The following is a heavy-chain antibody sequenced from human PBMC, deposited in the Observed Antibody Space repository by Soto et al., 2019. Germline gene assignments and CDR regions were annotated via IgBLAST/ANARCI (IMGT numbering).Heavy chain of an antibody. D-gene: IGHD6-13*01. V-gene: IGHV3-30*18. CDR2: ISYDGSNK. J-gene: IGHJ6*02. CDR3: AKDLYSSSWYSYDVGMDV. Sequence: GGSLRLSCAASGFTFSSNGMHWVRQAPGKGLEWVAVISYDGSNKYYADSVKGRFTISRDNSKNTLYLQMNSLRAEDTAVYYCAKDLYSSSWYSYDVGMDVWGQGTTVTVSS. CDR1: GFTFSSNG.